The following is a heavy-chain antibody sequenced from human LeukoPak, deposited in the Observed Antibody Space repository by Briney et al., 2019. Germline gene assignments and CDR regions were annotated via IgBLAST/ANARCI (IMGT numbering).Heavy chain of an antibody. V-gene: IGHV7-4-1*02. CDR1: GYTFTSFA. D-gene: IGHD6-13*01. CDR2: INTNTGNP. CDR3: ARDILLEWLVAAAGPANWFDP. J-gene: IGHJ5*02. Sequence: ASVKVSCKASGYTFTSFAMNWVRQAPGQGLEWMGWINTNTGNPTYAQGFTGRFVFSLDTSVSTAFLQISSLKAEDTAVYYCARDILLEWLVAAAGPANWFDPWGHGTLVTVSS.